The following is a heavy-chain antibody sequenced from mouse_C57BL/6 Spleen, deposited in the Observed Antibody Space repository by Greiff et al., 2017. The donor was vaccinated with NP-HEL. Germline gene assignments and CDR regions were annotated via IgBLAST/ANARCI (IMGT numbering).Heavy chain of an antibody. CDR3: ASLYYGNLYYFDY. D-gene: IGHD2-1*01. J-gene: IGHJ2*01. CDR1: GYTFTSYW. V-gene: IGHV1-53*01. Sequence: VQLQQPGTELVKPGASVKLSCKASGYTFTSYWMHWVKQRPGQGLEWIGNINPSNGGTNYNEKFKSKDTLTVDKSSSTAYMQLSSLPSEDSAVYYCASLYYGNLYYFDYWGQGTTLTVSS. CDR2: INPSNGGT.